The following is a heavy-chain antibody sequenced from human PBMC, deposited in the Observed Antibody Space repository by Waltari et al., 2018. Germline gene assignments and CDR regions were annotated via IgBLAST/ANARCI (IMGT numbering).Heavy chain of an antibody. CDR1: GFPFTRFA. D-gene: IGHD4-17*01. J-gene: IGHJ4*02. V-gene: IGHV3-23*01. CDR3: ARQMTTASTWQTD. CDR2: HRAACGT. Sequence: EVQLLESGGGFVQPGGSLRIPWSASGFPFTRFAMSWVRQAPGKGLELGELHRAACGTNYADAVKGQFNSSRHSSKNTLYLQMNSLTVEDTAVYYCARQMTTASTWQTDWGQGTLITVSS.